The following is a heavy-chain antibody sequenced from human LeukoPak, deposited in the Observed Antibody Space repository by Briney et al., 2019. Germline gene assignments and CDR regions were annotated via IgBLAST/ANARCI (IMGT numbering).Heavy chain of an antibody. CDR2: ISSSGSTT. Sequence: GGSLRLSCAASGFTFSSYEMNWVRQAPGKGLECISYISSSGSTTYYADSVKGRLTISRDNAKNSLYLQTNSLRAEDTAVYYCASMRGMYWGQGTLVTVSS. J-gene: IGHJ4*02. V-gene: IGHV3-48*03. CDR1: GFTFSSYE. D-gene: IGHD1-26*01. CDR3: ASMRGMY.